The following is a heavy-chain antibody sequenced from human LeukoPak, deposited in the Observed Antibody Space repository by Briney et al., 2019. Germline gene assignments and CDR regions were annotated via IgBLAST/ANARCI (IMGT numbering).Heavy chain of an antibody. CDR2: ISSSGTYI. CDR1: GFTFGSFS. D-gene: IGHD2-21*02. Sequence: GGSLRLSCAASGFTFGSFSMTWVRQAPGKGLEWVPTISSSGTYIYYADSVKGRFTISRDNAKNSLYLQMNSLRAEDTAVYYCARRNCGGDCYPYYFDLWGPGTLVTVSS. CDR3: ARRNCGGDCYPYYFDL. J-gene: IGHJ4*02. V-gene: IGHV3-21*01.